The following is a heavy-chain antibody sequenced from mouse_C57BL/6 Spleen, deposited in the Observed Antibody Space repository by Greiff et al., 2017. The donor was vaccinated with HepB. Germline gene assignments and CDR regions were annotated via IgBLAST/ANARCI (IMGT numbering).Heavy chain of an antibody. Sequence: VQRVESGAELVRPGASVTLSCKASGYTFTDYEMHWVKQTPVHGLEWIGAIDPETGGTAYNQKFKGKAILTADKSSSTAYMELRSLTSEDSAVYYCTRLSYYDYDDVYYFDYWGQGTTLTVSS. D-gene: IGHD2-4*01. V-gene: IGHV1-15*01. CDR2: IDPETGGT. CDR1: GYTFTDYE. CDR3: TRLSYYDYDDVYYFDY. J-gene: IGHJ2*01.